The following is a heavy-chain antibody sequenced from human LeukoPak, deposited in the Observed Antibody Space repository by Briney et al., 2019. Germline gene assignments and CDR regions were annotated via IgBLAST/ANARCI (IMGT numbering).Heavy chain of an antibody. CDR2: IWYDGSNK. CDR1: GFTFSSYG. Sequence: GRSLRLSCAASGFTFSSYGMHWVRQAPVKGLEWVAVIWYDGSNKYYADSVKGRFTISRDNAKNSLYLQMNSLRAEDTAVYYCAREGRYSGWYQNWYFDLWGRGTLVTVSS. D-gene: IGHD6-19*01. V-gene: IGHV3-33*01. CDR3: AREGRYSGWYQNWYFDL. J-gene: IGHJ2*01.